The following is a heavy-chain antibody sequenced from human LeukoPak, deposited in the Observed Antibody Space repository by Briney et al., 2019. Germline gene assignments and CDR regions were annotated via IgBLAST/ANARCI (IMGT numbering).Heavy chain of an antibody. V-gene: IGHV3-7*03. CDR2: IKQDGSEK. Sequence: GGSLRLSCAASGFTFSSYWMSWVRQAPGKGLEWVANIKQDGSEKYYVDSVKGRFTISRDNAKNSLYLQMNSLRAEDTAVYYCARDGELLRFGQLLYDWGQGTLVTVSS. CDR3: ARDGELLRFGQLLYD. CDR1: GFTFSSYW. J-gene: IGHJ4*02. D-gene: IGHD3-10*01.